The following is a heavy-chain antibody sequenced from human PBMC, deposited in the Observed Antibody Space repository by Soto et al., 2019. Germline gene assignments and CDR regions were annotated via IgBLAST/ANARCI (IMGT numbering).Heavy chain of an antibody. CDR2: ISAYNGNT. CDR3: ARVWSGVLVY. D-gene: IGHD2-8*01. V-gene: IGHV1-18*01. Sequence: ASVKVSCKASGYTFTSYGISWVGQAPGQGLEWMGWISAYNGNTNYAQKLQGRVTMTTDSATSTAYMELRSLRSDDTAVYYCARVWSGVLVYWGQGAMVTVSS. J-gene: IGHJ4*02. CDR1: GYTFTSYG.